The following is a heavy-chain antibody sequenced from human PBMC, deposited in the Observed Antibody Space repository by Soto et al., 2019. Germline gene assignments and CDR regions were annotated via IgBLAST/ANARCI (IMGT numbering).Heavy chain of an antibody. D-gene: IGHD2-15*01. Sequence: EVQLVESGGNLVQPGGSLRLSCAASGFTVSSTYMNWVRQAPGKGLEWVSVIYSGGSTYYADSVKGRFTLSRDNSKNTLYLQLNSLRAEDTAVYYCARAHGGWWGQGTLVTVSS. J-gene: IGHJ4*02. CDR1: GFTVSSTY. V-gene: IGHV3-66*01. CDR2: IYSGGST. CDR3: ARAHGGW.